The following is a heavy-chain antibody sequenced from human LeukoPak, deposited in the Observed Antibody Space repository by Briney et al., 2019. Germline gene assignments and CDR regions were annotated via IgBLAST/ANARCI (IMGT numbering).Heavy chain of an antibody. CDR3: ARGPPYCSSTSCQSVVFDY. Sequence: SVKVSCKASGYTFTGYYMHWVRQAPGQGLEWMGWINPNSGGTNYAQKFQGGVTMTRDTSISTAYMELSRLRSDDTAVYYCARGPPYCSSTSCQSVVFDYWGQGTLVTVSS. J-gene: IGHJ4*02. CDR2: INPNSGGT. D-gene: IGHD2-2*01. CDR1: GYTFTGYY. V-gene: IGHV1-2*02.